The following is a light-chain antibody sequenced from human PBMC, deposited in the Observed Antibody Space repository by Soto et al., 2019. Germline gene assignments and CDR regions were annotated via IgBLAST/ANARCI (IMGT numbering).Light chain of an antibody. CDR1: SSNIGSNT. Sequence: QSVLTQPPSASGTPGQRVTISCSGSSSNIGSNTVSWYQQLPGTAPKLLIYSNNQRPSGVPDRLSGSKSGTSASLAISGLQSEDEADYYCAAWDDSLNNYVFGTGTKVTVL. CDR3: AAWDDSLNNYV. J-gene: IGLJ1*01. CDR2: SNN. V-gene: IGLV1-44*01.